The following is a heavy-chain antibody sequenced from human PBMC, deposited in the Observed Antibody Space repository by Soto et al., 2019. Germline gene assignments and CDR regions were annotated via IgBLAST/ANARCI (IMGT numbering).Heavy chain of an antibody. CDR3: ARTTYYYDSSGYSPYYLDY. D-gene: IGHD3-22*01. CDR2: IDPSDSYT. CDR1: GYSFTSYW. V-gene: IGHV5-10-1*01. J-gene: IGHJ4*02. Sequence: GESLKISCKGSGYSFTSYWISWVRQMPGKGLEWMGRIDPSDSYTNYSPSFQGHVTISADKSISTAYLQWSSLKASDTAMYYCARTTYYYDSSGYSPYYLDYWGQGTLVTVSS.